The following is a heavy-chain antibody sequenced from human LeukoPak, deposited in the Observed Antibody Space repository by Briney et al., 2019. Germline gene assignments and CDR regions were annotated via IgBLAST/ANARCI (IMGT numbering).Heavy chain of an antibody. Sequence: PGGSLRLSCAASGFTVSSNYMSWVRQAPGKGLELVSVIYSGGNTYYADSVKGRFTISRDNSKNTLYLQMNSLRAEDTAVYYCAREASIAAAGPDAFDIWGQGTMVTVSS. D-gene: IGHD6-13*01. CDR3: AREASIAAAGPDAFDI. J-gene: IGHJ3*02. CDR1: GFTVSSNY. CDR2: IYSGGNT. V-gene: IGHV3-53*01.